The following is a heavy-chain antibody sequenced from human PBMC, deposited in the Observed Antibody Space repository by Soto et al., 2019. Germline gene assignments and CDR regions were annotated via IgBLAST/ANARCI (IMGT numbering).Heavy chain of an antibody. CDR1: GDSVSSNSAA. D-gene: IGHD3-16*01. J-gene: IGHJ6*02. CDR3: ARDRLGGPHYYYYGMDV. Sequence: PSQTLSLTCAISGDSVSSNSAAWNWIRQSPSRGLEWLGRTYYRSKWYNDYAVSVKSRITINPDTSKNQFPLQLNSVTPEDTAVYYCARDRLGGPHYYYYGMDVWGQGTTVTVSS. V-gene: IGHV6-1*01. CDR2: TYYRSKWYN.